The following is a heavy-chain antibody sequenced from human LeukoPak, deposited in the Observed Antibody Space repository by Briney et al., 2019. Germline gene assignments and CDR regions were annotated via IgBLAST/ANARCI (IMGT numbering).Heavy chain of an antibody. Sequence: ASVKVSCKVSGFTLTQLAIHWVRQAPGNGLEWMGGFDPEDGETIYAQKFQGRVTMTEDTSTDTAYMELSSLRSEDTAVYYCATTSGTYYLYWGQGTLVTVSS. CDR3: ATTSGTYYLY. CDR1: GFTLTQLA. D-gene: IGHD1-1*01. CDR2: FDPEDGET. V-gene: IGHV1-24*01. J-gene: IGHJ4*02.